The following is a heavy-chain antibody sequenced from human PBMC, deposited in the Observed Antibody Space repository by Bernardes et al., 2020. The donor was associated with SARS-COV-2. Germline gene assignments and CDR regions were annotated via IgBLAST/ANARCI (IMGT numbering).Heavy chain of an antibody. CDR1: GGSISRGSFY. D-gene: IGHD1-26*01. V-gene: IGHV4-61*02. CDR3: ARGPSGNYYTHLAYFDS. J-gene: IGHJ4*02. CDR2: VYTSEST. Sequence: SDTLYLTCTVSGGSISRGSFYWNWIRQPAGKGLEWIGRVYTSESTNYKSSLKSRVTISLDTLKNQLSLRLTSVTAADTAIYYCARGPSGNYYTHLAYFDSWGQGTLVTVSS.